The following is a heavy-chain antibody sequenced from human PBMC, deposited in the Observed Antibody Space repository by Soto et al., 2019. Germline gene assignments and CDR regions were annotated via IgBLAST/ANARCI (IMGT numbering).Heavy chain of an antibody. CDR2: ISYDGSNK. V-gene: IGHV3-30-3*01. D-gene: IGHD3-9*01. CDR1: GFTFSSYA. CDR3: ASTDILTGYSDY. J-gene: IGHJ4*02. Sequence: GGSLRLSCAASGFTFSSYAMHWVRQAPGKGLEWVAVISYDGSNKYYADSVKGRFTISRDNSKNTPYLQMNSLRAEDTAVYYCASTDILTGYSDYWGQGTLVTVSS.